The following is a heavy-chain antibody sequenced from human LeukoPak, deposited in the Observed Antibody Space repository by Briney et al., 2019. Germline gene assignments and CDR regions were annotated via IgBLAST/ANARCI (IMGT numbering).Heavy chain of an antibody. Sequence: SQTLSLTCTVSGGSIIRSSYYWSWIRQPPGKGLEWLGYIYYSGSTYYNPSLRSRVTISVDTSKNQFSLKLSSVTAADTAVYYCARAGCSSTSCYTLYYYYMDVWGKGTTVTVSS. D-gene: IGHD2-2*02. CDR2: IYYSGST. CDR3: ARAGCSSTSCYTLYYYYMDV. CDR1: GGSIIRSSYY. J-gene: IGHJ6*03. V-gene: IGHV4-30-4*08.